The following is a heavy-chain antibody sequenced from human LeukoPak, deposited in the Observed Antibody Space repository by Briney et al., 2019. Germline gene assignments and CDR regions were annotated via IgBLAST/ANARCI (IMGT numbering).Heavy chain of an antibody. CDR3: ARDGGIQLWLKT. D-gene: IGHD5-18*01. Sequence: PGGSLRLSCAASGFTFSGSAIHWVRQASGQGLEWVGRIRSIVNSSATAYAASVKGRFTNSRDDSKNTPYLQMNSLKTEDTAVYYCARDGGIQLWLKTWGQGTLVTVSS. CDR1: GFTFSGSA. J-gene: IGHJ5*02. V-gene: IGHV3-73*01. CDR2: IRSIVNSSAT.